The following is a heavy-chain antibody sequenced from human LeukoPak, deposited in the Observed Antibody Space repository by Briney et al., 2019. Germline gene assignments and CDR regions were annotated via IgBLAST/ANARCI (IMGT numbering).Heavy chain of an antibody. J-gene: IGHJ4*02. CDR2: INHNSGGT. CDR1: GYTFTGYY. V-gene: IGHV1-2*02. D-gene: IGHD2-15*01. CDR3: ATQGEKTHQSSGGSCYSLDY. Sequence: ASVTVSCKASGYTFTGYYMHWVRQAPGQGLEWMGWINHNSGGTNYAQKFQGRVTMTRDTSISTAYMELSRLRSEDTAVYYCATQGEKTHQSSGGSCYSLDYWGQGTLVTVSS.